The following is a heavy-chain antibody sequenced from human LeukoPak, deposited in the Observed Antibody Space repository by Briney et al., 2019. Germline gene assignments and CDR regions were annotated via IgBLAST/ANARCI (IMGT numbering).Heavy chain of an antibody. D-gene: IGHD3-10*01. CDR3: AKDWVVRGVISY. V-gene: IGHV3-30*18. J-gene: IGHJ4*02. Sequence: PGRSLRLSCAASGFTFGSYVMHWVRQAPGKGLEWVAGISYDGNNKYYAESVKGRFTISRDNSKNTLYLQMNSLRDEDTAVYYCAKDWVVRGVISYWGQGTLVTVSS. CDR1: GFTFGSYV. CDR2: ISYDGNNK.